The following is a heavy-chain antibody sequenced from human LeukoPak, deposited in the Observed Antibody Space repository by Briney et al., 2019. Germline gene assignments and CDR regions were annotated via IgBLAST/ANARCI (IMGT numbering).Heavy chain of an antibody. CDR2: IYYSGST. V-gene: IGHV4-59*08. CDR3: ARHSVFDI. J-gene: IGHJ3*02. D-gene: IGHD3-10*01. CDR1: GGSISSYY. Sequence: PSETLSLTCTVSGGSISSYYWSWLWHPPGKGLEWIGYIYYSGSTNYNPSLKSRVTISVDTSKNQFSLKLSSVTAADTAVYYCARHSVFDIWGQGTMVTVSS.